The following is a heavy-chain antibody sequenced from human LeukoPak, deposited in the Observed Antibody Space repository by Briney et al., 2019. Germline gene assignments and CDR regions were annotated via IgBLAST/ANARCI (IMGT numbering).Heavy chain of an antibody. CDR3: ARVDWLANHYYYMDV. Sequence: SETLSLTCTVSGYSISTGYYWGWIRQPPGKGLEWIGSIYHSGSTYYNPSLKSRVTISVDTSKNQFSLKLSSVIAADTAAYYCARVDWLANHYYYMDVWGKGTTVTVSS. J-gene: IGHJ6*03. D-gene: IGHD2-21*01. V-gene: IGHV4-38-2*02. CDR1: GYSISTGYY. CDR2: IYHSGST.